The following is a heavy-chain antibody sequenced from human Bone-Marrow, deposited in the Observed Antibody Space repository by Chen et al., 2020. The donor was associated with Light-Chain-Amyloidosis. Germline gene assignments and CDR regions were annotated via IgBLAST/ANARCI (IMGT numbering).Heavy chain of an antibody. CDR1: GGSISSGKW. V-gene: IGHV4-4*02. Sequence: QVQLQESGPGLVKPSGTLSLTCTVSGGSISSGKWWSWVRQSPGKGLEWIGEVYHNGGTNYNPSLKKQVTIFVANSKNQFSLQLTSVTAADTAVYFCARVGSDYYDNSGFYPLDYWGQGTLVTVSS. CDR3: ARVGSDYYDNSGFYPLDY. J-gene: IGHJ4*02. CDR2: VYHNGGT. D-gene: IGHD3-22*01.